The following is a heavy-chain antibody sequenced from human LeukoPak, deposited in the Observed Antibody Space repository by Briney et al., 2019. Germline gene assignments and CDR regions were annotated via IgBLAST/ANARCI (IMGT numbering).Heavy chain of an antibody. CDR2: IYYSGST. V-gene: IGHV4-59*01. Sequence: SETLSPTCTVSGGSISSYYWSWIRQPLGKGLEWIGYIYYSGSTNYNPSLKSRVTISVDTSKNQFSLKLSSVTAADTAVYYCARVRDSSGWYGGDYWGQGTLVTVSS. J-gene: IGHJ4*02. D-gene: IGHD6-19*01. CDR1: GGSISSYY. CDR3: ARVRDSSGWYGGDY.